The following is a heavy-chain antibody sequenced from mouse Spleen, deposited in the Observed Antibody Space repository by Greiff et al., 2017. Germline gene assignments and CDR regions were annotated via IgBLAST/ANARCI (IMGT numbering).Heavy chain of an antibody. J-gene: IGHJ1*01. D-gene: IGHD2-3*01. Sequence: EVQLVESGGDLVKPGGSLKLSCAASGFTFSSYGMSWVRQTPDKRLEWVATISSGGSYTYYPDSVKGRFTISRDNAKNTLYLQMSSLKSEDTAMYYCARHDGTGYFGVWGAGTTVTVSS. CDR3: ARHDGTGYFGV. V-gene: IGHV5-6*01. CDR2: ISSGGSYT. CDR1: GFTFSSYG.